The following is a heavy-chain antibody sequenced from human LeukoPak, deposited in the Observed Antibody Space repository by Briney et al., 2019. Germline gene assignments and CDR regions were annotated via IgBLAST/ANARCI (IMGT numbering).Heavy chain of an antibody. J-gene: IGHJ4*02. V-gene: IGHV5-51*01. Sequence: GESLQISCKGSGYSSTSYWIGWVRQMPGKGLEWMGIIYPDDSDTRYSPSFKGQVTISVDKSISTVYLQWSSLKASDTAMYYCARQTGYDRNFDYWGQGTLVTVSS. D-gene: IGHD3-22*01. CDR2: IYPDDSDT. CDR3: ARQTGYDRNFDY. CDR1: GYSSTSYW.